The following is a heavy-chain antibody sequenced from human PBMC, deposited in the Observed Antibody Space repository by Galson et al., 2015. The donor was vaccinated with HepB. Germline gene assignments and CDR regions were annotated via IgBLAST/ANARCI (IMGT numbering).Heavy chain of an antibody. CDR2: IWYDGSNK. D-gene: IGHD3-16*01. J-gene: IGHJ3*02. Sequence: SLRLSCAASGFTFSSYGMHWVRQAPGKGLEWVAVIWYDGSNKYYADSVKGRFTISRDNSKNTLYLQMNSLRAEDTAVYYCARPDYDYIWGSPPWGAFDIWGQGTMVTVSS. CDR3: ARPDYDYIWGSPPWGAFDI. V-gene: IGHV3-33*01. CDR1: GFTFSSYG.